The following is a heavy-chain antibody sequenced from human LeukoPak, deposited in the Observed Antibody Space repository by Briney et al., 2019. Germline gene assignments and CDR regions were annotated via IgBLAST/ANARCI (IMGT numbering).Heavy chain of an antibody. Sequence: ASVKVSCKASGYIFTDYYMHWVRQAPGQELGWMGRINPNSGGTNYAQKFQGRVTMTRDTSISTAYMELSRLRSDDTAVYYCARDLKNTAMVHYYYYGMDVWGQGTTVTVSS. CDR2: INPNSGGT. CDR1: GYIFTDYY. V-gene: IGHV1-2*06. D-gene: IGHD5-18*01. CDR3: ARDLKNTAMVHYYYYGMDV. J-gene: IGHJ6*02.